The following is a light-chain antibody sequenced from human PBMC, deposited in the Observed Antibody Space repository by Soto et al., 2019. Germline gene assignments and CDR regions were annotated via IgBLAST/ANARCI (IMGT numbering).Light chain of an antibody. CDR1: QSISGY. CDR3: QQSYSTPIT. CDR2: AAS. V-gene: IGKV1-39*01. J-gene: IGKJ5*01. Sequence: DIQMTQSPSSLSASVGDRVTITCRASQSISGYLNWYQQKPRKAPNLLIYAASSLQSGVPSRFSGSGSGTDFTLTINSLHPEDFATYYCQQSYSTPITFGQGTRLEIK.